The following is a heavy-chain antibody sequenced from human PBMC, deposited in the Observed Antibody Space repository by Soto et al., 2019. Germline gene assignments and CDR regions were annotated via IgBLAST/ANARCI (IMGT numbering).Heavy chain of an antibody. J-gene: IGHJ4*02. Sequence: SETLSLACAVSGYSINSDYYWGWIRQPPGKGLEWIGSVDHSGRTYYSPSLRSRLTIFIDTSKNQFSLRLTSVTAADTAMYFCAKKGYYPSGKINLFDSWGPGTLVTVSS. V-gene: IGHV4-38-2*01. D-gene: IGHD3-10*01. CDR3: AKKGYYPSGKINLFDS. CDR2: VDHSGRT. CDR1: GYSINSDYY.